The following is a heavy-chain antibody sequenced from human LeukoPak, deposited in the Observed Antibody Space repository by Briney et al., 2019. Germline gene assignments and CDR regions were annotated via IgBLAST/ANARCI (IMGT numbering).Heavy chain of an antibody. CDR1: GGSISSGGYS. CDR3: ARHQDYSGTTYYDYMDV. CDR2: IHTSGSS. J-gene: IGHJ6*03. D-gene: IGHD4-11*01. Sequence: SQTLSLTCAVSGGSISSGGYSWSWIRQPPGKGLEWIGYIHTSGSSNYDPSLKSRVTISVDTSKNQFSLKLTSVTAADTAVYYCARHQDYSGTTYYDYMDVWGKGTTVTVSS. V-gene: IGHV4-61*09.